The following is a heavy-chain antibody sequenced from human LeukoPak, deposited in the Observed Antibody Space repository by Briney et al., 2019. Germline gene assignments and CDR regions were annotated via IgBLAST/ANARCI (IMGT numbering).Heavy chain of an antibody. CDR1: GFTFSSYA. CDR3: AKGYYGSGSYLLTG. J-gene: IGHJ4*02. D-gene: IGHD3-10*01. CDR2: ISGSGGST. V-gene: IGHV3-23*01. Sequence: GGSLRLSCAASGFTFSSYAMSWVRQAPGKDLEWVSAISGSGGSTYYADSVKGRFTISRDNSKNTLYLQMNSLRAEDTAVYYCAKGYYGSGSYLLTGWGQGTLVTVSS.